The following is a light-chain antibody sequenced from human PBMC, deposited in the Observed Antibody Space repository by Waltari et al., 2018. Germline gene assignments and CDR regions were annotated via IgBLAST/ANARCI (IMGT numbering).Light chain of an antibody. CDR1: RSDVGAYDY. V-gene: IGLV2-11*01. CDR3: CSYAGRYTNYV. J-gene: IGLJ1*01. CDR2: DVT. Sequence: QSALTQPRSVSGSPGQSVTISCTGTRSDVGAYDYVSWYQQRPGKAPKLIIYDVTERPSGCPDRFSGSKSDNKASLTISGRQADDEADYYCCSYAGRYTNYVFGSGTKVTVL.